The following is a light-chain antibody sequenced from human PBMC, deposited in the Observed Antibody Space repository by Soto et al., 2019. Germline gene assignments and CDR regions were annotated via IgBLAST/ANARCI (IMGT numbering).Light chain of an antibody. V-gene: IGKV3-15*01. CDR2: GAS. CDR1: QTVGNN. Sequence: ETAMTQSPVTLSLSPGERATLSCRASQTVGNNVAWYRQKPGQPPSLLIYGASTRAPGVPARFSGSWSGTDFILTISSLQSEYFGFYYCQQYNNWPLGTFGQGTRVEI. CDR3: QQYNNWPLGT. J-gene: IGKJ1*01.